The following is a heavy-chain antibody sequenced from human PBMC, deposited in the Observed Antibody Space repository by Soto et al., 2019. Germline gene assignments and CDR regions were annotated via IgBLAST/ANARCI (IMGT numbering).Heavy chain of an antibody. D-gene: IGHD3-10*01. CDR3: ARDPDYYYGSGSGNWFDP. Sequence: QVQLVQSGAEVRKPGASVKVSCKASGYTFTSYGISWVRQAPGQGLEWMGWISAYNGNTNYAQKLQDRVTMTTDTSASTAYIPLRSLRSDDTAVSYCARDPDYYYGSGSGNWFDPWGQGTLVTLSS. CDR2: ISAYNGNT. J-gene: IGHJ5*02. CDR1: GYTFTSYG. V-gene: IGHV1-18*01.